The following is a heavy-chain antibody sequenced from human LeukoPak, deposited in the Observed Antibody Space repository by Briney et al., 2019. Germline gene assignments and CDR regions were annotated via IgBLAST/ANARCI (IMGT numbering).Heavy chain of an antibody. CDR2: ISSSGSTI. V-gene: IGHV3-48*03. CDR1: GFTFSSYE. Sequence: PGGSLRLSCAASGFTFSSYEMNWVRQAPGEGLGWVSYISSSGSTIYYADSVKSRFTISSDNAKNSLYLQMNSLRAEDTAVYYCAREGDYGDQYSFDYWGQGTLVTVSS. J-gene: IGHJ4*02. D-gene: IGHD4-17*01. CDR3: AREGDYGDQYSFDY.